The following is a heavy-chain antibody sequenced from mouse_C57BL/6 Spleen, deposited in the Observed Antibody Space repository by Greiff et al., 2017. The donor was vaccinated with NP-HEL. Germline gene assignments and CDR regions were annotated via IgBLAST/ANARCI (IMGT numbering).Heavy chain of an antibody. J-gene: IGHJ2*01. Sequence: VQLQQSGPELVKPGASVKISCKASGYSFTGYYMNWVKQSPEKSLEWIGEINPSTGGTTYNQKFKAKATLTVDKSSSTAYMQLKSLTSEDAAVYYCARREYYGSSDGYWGQGTTLTVSS. CDR1: GYSFTGYY. CDR2: INPSTGGT. CDR3: ARREYYGSSDGY. V-gene: IGHV1-42*01. D-gene: IGHD1-1*01.